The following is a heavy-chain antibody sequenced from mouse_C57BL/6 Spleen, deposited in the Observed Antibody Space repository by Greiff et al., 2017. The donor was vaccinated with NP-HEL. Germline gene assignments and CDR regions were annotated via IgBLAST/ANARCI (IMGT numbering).Heavy chain of an antibody. J-gene: IGHJ2*01. V-gene: IGHV1-81*01. CDR1: GYTFTSYG. D-gene: IGHD1-1*01. CDR3: ARFITTVVGYFDY. CDR2: IYPRSGNT. Sequence: VKLMESGAELARPGASVKLSCKASGYTFTSYGISWVKQRTGQGLEWIGEIYPRSGNTYYNEKFKGKATLTADKSSSTAYMELRSLTSEDSAVYFCARFITTVVGYFDYWGQGTTLTVSS.